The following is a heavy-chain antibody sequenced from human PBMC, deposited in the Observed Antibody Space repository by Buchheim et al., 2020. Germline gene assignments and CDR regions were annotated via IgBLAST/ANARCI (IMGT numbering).Heavy chain of an antibody. D-gene: IGHD5-18*01. Sequence: QVQLVESGGGVVQPGRSLRLSCAASGFTFSSYAMHWVRQAPGKGLEWVAVISYDGSNKYYADSVKGRFTISRDNSKNTLYLQMNSLRAEDTAVYYCARGQLWLSIWGQGTL. J-gene: IGHJ4*02. CDR3: ARGQLWLSI. CDR2: ISYDGSNK. V-gene: IGHV3-30-3*01. CDR1: GFTFSSYA.